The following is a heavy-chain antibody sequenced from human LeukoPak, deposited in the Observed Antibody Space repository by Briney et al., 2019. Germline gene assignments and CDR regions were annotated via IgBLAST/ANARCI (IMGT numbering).Heavy chain of an antibody. CDR3: AKDILSWSSGYPENVGFDY. V-gene: IGHV3-30*18. CDR1: EFTFSRYG. CDR2: ISYDGSHT. Sequence: GGSRRLSCVASEFTFSRYGMNWVRQAPGKGLERVAVISYDGSHTSYIDSVKGRFTISRDNSKNTLYLQMHSLRTEDTAVYFCAKDILSWSSGYPENVGFDYWGQGTLVTVSS. D-gene: IGHD3-22*01. J-gene: IGHJ4*02.